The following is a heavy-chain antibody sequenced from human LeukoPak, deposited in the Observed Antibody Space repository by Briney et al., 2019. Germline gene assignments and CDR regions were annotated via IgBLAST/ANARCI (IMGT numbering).Heavy chain of an antibody. D-gene: IGHD3-22*01. J-gene: IGHJ4*02. CDR2: ISGGGVAI. Sequence: GGSLRLSCAPPGFTFSNHAMSWVRHAPGEGVQCVSAISGGGVAIYYADSVKGRFTISRDNSKNTLYLQMNSLRAEDTAVYYCAKDGFDYYDSSGYYYFNYWGQGTLVTVSS. CDR1: GFTFSNHA. V-gene: IGHV3-23*01. CDR3: AKDGFDYYDSSGYYYFNY.